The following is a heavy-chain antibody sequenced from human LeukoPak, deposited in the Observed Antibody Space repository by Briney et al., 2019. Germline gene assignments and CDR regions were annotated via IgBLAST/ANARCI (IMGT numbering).Heavy chain of an antibody. J-gene: IGHJ4*02. V-gene: IGHV3-30*18. CDR3: AKVRYYYDSSGYFDY. CDR2: ISYDGSNK. Sequence: SGGSLRLSCAASGFTFSSYGMHWVRQAPGKGLEWVAVISYDGSNKYYADSVKGRFTISRDNSKNTLYLQMNSLRAEDTAVYYCAKVRYYYDSSGYFDYWGQGTLVTVSS. CDR1: GFTFSSYG. D-gene: IGHD3-22*01.